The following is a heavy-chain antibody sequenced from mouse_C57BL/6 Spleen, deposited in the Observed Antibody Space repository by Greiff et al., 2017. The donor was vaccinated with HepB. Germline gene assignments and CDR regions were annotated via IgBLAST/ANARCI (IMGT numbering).Heavy chain of an antibody. V-gene: IGHV3-6*01. D-gene: IGHD2-2*01. CDR2: ISYDGSN. J-gene: IGHJ2*01. Sequence: EVQLQESGPGLVKPSQSLSLTCSVTGYSITSGYYWNWIRQFPGNKLEWMGYISYDGSNNYNPSLKNRISITRDTSKNQFFLKLNSVTTEDTATYYCARDLYYGYDFDYWGQGTTLTVSS. CDR3: ARDLYYGYDFDY. CDR1: GYSITSGYY.